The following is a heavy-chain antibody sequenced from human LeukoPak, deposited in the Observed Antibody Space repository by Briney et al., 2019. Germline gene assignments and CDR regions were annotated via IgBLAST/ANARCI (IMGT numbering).Heavy chain of an antibody. CDR3: TRRELLIVGAPDPFDY. CDR2: IRSKINSYAT. CDR1: GFIFSGFA. V-gene: IGHV3-73*01. J-gene: IGHJ4*02. Sequence: GGSLKLSCAASGFIFSGFAMHWVRQASGKGLEWVGRIRSKINSYATGYAASVKGRFTISRDDSKNTAYLQMNSLKTEDTAVYYCTRRELLIVGAPDPFDYWGQGTLVTVSS. D-gene: IGHD1-26*01.